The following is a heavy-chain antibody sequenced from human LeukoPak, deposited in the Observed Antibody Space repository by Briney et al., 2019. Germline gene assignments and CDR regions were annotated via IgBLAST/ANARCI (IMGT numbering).Heavy chain of an antibody. D-gene: IGHD3-10*01. Sequence: GASVKVSCKPSGYTLTSYAMHWVRQAPGQRPEWMGCINAGIGNTTYSERFQDRITITRDTSASTVHMELSSLRSEDTAVYYCVRDMGGSGSYSYWGQGTLVTVSS. J-gene: IGHJ4*02. CDR2: INAGIGNT. CDR3: VRDMGGSGSYSY. CDR1: GYTLTSYA. V-gene: IGHV1-3*01.